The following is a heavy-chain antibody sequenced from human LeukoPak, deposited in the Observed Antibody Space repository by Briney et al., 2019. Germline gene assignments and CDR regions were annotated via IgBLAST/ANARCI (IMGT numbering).Heavy chain of an antibody. CDR3: ARHQDGYTYGYDY. CDR1: GYSFATYW. D-gene: IGHD5-18*01. J-gene: IGHJ4*02. CDR2: VYPGDSDV. V-gene: IGHV5-51*01. Sequence: RGESLKISCKGSGYSFATYWIGWVRQMPGKGLEWMGIVYPGDSDVRYSPSFQGQVIISVDKSINTAYLQWSSLKASDTAKFYCARHQDGYTYGYDYWGQGALVTVSS.